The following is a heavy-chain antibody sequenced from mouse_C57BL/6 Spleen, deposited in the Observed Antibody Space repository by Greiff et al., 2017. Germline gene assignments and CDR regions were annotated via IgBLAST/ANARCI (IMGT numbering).Heavy chain of an antibody. V-gene: IGHV1-18*01. Sequence: EVQLQQSGPELVKPGASVKIPCKASGYTFTDYNMDWVKQSHGKSLEWIGDINPNNGGTIYNQKFKGKATLTVDKSSSTAYMELRGLTSEDTAVYYCARGGDRWLGLYYAMDYWGQGTSVTVSS. D-gene: IGHD2-3*01. CDR3: ARGGDRWLGLYYAMDY. CDR2: INPNNGGT. CDR1: GYTFTDYN. J-gene: IGHJ4*01.